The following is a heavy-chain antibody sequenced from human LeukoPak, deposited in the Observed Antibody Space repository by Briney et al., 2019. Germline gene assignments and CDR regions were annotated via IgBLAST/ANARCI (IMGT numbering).Heavy chain of an antibody. Sequence: ETLSLTCTVYGGSISSYYWSWIRQPPGKGLEWIGYIYYSGSTNYNPSLRSRVSLSLDTAKNQFSLRLRTLTAEDSAVDYLSRFKSGGFSCFDSWGQGTPVSVSS. V-gene: IGHV4-59*01. CDR2: IYYSGST. J-gene: IGHJ4*02. CDR3: SRFKSGGFSCFDS. CDR1: GGSISSYY. D-gene: IGHD4-23*01.